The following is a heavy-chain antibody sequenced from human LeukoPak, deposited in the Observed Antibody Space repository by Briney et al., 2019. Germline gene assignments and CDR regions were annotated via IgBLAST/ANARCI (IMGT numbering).Heavy chain of an antibody. CDR1: GGTFSSHA. V-gene: IGHV1-69*13. D-gene: IGHD4-23*01. Sequence: SVKVSCKASGGTFSSHAINWVRQAPGQGLEWMGWIILIFGTANYAQKFQGRVTITADESTSTAYMELSSLRSEDTAMYYCARGWLAETMVVTPYNYWGQGTLVTVSS. J-gene: IGHJ4*02. CDR2: IILIFGTA. CDR3: ARGWLAETMVVTPYNY.